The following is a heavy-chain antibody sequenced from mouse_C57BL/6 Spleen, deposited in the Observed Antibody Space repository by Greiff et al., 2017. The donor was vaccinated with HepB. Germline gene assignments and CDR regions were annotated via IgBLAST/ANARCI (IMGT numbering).Heavy chain of an antibody. V-gene: IGHV5-17*01. D-gene: IGHD1-1*01. CDR2: ISSGSSTI. CDR3: AILDYYGSSYPYFDV. J-gene: IGHJ1*03. Sequence: EVQLVESGGGLVKPGGSLKLSCAASGFTFSDYGMHWVRQAPEKGLEWVAYISSGSSTIYYADTVTGRFTISRDNAKNTLFLQMTSLRSEDTAMYYCAILDYYGSSYPYFDVWGTGTTVTVSS. CDR1: GFTFSDYG.